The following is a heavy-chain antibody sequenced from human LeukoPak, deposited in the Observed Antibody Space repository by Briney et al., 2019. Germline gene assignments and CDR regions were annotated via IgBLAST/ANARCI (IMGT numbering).Heavy chain of an antibody. CDR1: GGSIRSYY. V-gene: IGHV4-59*12. Sequence: PSETLSLTCSVSGGSIRSYYWSWIRQPPGKGLEWIGYVYYSGSTSYHPSLKSRVTISVETSKNQFSLNLSSVTAADTAVYYCARDLLDIVVVPAAMDPLGDALDIWGQGTMVTVSS. CDR3: ARDLLDIVVVPAAMDPLGDALDI. CDR2: VYYSGST. D-gene: IGHD2-2*03. J-gene: IGHJ3*02.